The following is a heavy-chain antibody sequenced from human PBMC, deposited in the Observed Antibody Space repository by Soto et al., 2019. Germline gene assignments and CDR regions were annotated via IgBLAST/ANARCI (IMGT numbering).Heavy chain of an antibody. D-gene: IGHD4-17*01. CDR1: GYTFTSYD. CDR2: MTPTSGNT. CDR3: ARGLKTGAYTRWFDP. Sequence: QVPLVQSGAEVKKPGPSVKVSCKASGYTFTSYDINWVRQATGQGLEYLGWMTPTSGNTAYVQKVQGRATITWDASIATASKELSSLLSEDTAVHFCARGLKTGAYTRWFDPWGEGTLGSFS. J-gene: IGHJ5*02. V-gene: IGHV1-8*01.